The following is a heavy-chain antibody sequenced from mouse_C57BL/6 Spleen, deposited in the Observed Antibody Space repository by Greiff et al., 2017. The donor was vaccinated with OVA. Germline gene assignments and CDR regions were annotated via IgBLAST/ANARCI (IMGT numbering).Heavy chain of an antibody. CDR2: IRSKSSNYAT. J-gene: IGHJ1*03. D-gene: IGHD1-1*01. CDR3: VREVLLRSNWYFDV. CDR1: GFTFNTYA. V-gene: IGHV10-3*01. Sequence: EVQGVESGGGLVQPKGSLKLSCAASGFTFNTYAMHWVRQAPGKGLEWVARIRSKSSNYATYYADSVKDRFTISRDDSQSMLYLQMNNLKTEDTAMYYCVREVLLRSNWYFDVWGTGTTVTVSS.